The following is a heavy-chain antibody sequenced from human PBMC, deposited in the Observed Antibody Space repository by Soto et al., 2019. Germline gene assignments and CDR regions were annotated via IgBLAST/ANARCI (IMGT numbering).Heavy chain of an antibody. CDR2: ISLYSYGT. CDR3: ARVVPGAEACICP. Sequence: QGQLVQSGGEVKRPAASVKVSCKNSGYTFSTYGITWVRQAPGQPLAWLGWISLYSYGTNYAPKFQGRDCMSTDTSTTKASTELRSLRSDDMAVYFCARVVPGAEACICPWGQGTLGTVDS. CDR1: GYTFSTYG. J-gene: IGHJ5*02. D-gene: IGHD2-2*01. V-gene: IGHV1-18*03.